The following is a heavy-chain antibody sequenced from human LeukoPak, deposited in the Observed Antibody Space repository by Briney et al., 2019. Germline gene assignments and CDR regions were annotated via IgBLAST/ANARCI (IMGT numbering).Heavy chain of an antibody. CDR1: GFTFSNAW. CDR2: IKSKTDGGTT. J-gene: IGHJ4*02. Sequence: GGSLRLSCAASGFTFSNAWMSWVRQAPGKGLEWVGRIKSKTDGGTTDYAAPVKGRFTISRDDSKNTLYLQMNSLKTEDTAVYYCATDASYSSGWYQSYYFDYWGQGTLVTVSS. V-gene: IGHV3-15*01. D-gene: IGHD6-19*01. CDR3: ATDASYSSGWYQSYYFDY.